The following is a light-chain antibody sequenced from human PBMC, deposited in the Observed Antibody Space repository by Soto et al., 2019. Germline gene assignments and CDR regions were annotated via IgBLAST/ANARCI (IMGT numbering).Light chain of an antibody. Sequence: EIVLTQSPATLSLSPGERATLSCRASQSVSSYLAWYQQKPGQAPRLLIYDASNRATGIPARFSGSGSGTDFTIPISSLEHDDFAVYYCQHRSNWLTLGGGTKVEIK. CDR1: QSVSSY. CDR2: DAS. V-gene: IGKV3-11*01. J-gene: IGKJ4*01. CDR3: QHRSNWLT.